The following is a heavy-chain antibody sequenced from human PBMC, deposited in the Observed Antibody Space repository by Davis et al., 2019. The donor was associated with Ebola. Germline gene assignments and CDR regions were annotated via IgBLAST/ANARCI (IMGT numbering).Heavy chain of an antibody. CDR1: GFTFSSYA. J-gene: IGHJ6*02. Sequence: GESLKISCAASGFTFSSYAMHWVRQAPGKGLEWVAVISYDGSNKYYADSVKGRFTISRDNSKNTLYLQMNSLRAEDTAVYYCARDRAGDFWSGYYGYYYYGMDVWGQGTTVTVSS. CDR3: ARDRAGDFWSGYYGYYYYGMDV. CDR2: ISYDGSNK. V-gene: IGHV3-30-3*01. D-gene: IGHD3-3*01.